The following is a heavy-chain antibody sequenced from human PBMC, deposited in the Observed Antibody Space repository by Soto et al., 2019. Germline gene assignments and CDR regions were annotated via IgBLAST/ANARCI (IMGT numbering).Heavy chain of an antibody. CDR2: IKQDGSEK. D-gene: IGHD6-19*01. CDR1: GFTFSSYW. CDR3: ARGHGVAGTRGWFDP. J-gene: IGHJ5*02. Sequence: GGSLRLSCAASGFTFSSYWMSWVRQAPGKGLEWVANIKQDGSEKYYVDSVKGRFTISRDNAKNSLYLQMNSLRAEDTAVYYGARGHGVAGTRGWFDPWGQGTLVTVSS. V-gene: IGHV3-7*03.